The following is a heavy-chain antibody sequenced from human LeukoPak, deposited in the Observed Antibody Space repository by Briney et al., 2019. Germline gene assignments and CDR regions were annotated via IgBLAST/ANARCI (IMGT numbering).Heavy chain of an antibody. CDR1: GYGFTSYW. CDR2: IYPGDSDT. D-gene: IGHD3-10*01. Sequence: HGESLQSSCKGSGYGFTSYWIGWVRQMPGKGLEWMGIIYPGDSDTRYSPSFQGQVTISADKSISTAYLQWSSLKASDTAMYYCARLYYGSGSYYRRASKLGYYFDYWGQGTLVTVSS. V-gene: IGHV5-51*01. CDR3: ARLYYGSGSYYRRASKLGYYFDY. J-gene: IGHJ4*02.